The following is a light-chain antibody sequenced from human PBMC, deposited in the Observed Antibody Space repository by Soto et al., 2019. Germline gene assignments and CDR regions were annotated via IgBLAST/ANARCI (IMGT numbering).Light chain of an antibody. Sequence: DIQMTQSPSSLSASIGDRVTITCRASQNINSHLNWYQKKPGKAPKVVIYAAYRLQSGVPSRFSGSGSGTEFTLTISSREPEDFAPYYLQQSQITTLFTFGKGTKLEIK. CDR2: AAY. J-gene: IGKJ2*01. CDR1: QNINSH. V-gene: IGKV1-39*01. CDR3: QQSQITTLFT.